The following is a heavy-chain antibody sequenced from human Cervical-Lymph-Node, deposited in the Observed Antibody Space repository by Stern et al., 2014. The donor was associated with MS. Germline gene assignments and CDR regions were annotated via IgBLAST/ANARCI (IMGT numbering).Heavy chain of an antibody. CDR3: ARGSTRADDY. D-gene: IGHD2/OR15-2a*01. V-gene: IGHV4-59*11. Sequence: QLQLQESGPGLVKPSETLSLTCTVSGASISRHFWSWIRQPPGKGLEWIGYTHDNGNTNYNPALGGRVTMSVDTSNSQVSLKLDSVTAADTAVYFCARGSTRADDYWGQGTLVTVSS. CDR2: THDNGNT. CDR1: GASISRHF. J-gene: IGHJ4*02.